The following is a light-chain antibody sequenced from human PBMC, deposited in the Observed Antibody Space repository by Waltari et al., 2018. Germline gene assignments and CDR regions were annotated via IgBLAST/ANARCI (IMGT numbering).Light chain of an antibody. CDR3: HQYYSSLLT. CDR1: QSILSSSNNKNY. J-gene: IGKJ4*01. Sequence: DIVMTQSPDSLAVSLGERATINCKSSQSILSSSNNKNYLAWFQQKPGQPPGLLIYWASTRESGVPDRFIGSGSGADFTLTINNLQAEDVALYYCHQYYSSLLTFGGGTKVEIK. CDR2: WAS. V-gene: IGKV4-1*01.